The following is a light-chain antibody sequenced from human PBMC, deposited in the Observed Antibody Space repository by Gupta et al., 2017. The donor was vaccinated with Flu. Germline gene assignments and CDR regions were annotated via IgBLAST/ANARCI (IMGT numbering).Light chain of an antibody. CDR3: QQDHRIPWT. CDR2: WAS. J-gene: IGKJ1*01. V-gene: IGKV4-1*01. Sequence: AWYQHKAGQPPKVLIYWASTRESGVPDRFSGSGSGTDFSLTISSLQPEDVAVYYCQQDHRIPWTFGQGTRVEIK.